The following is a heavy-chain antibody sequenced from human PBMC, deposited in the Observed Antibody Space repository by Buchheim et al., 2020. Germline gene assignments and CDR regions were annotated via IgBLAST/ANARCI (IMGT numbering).Heavy chain of an antibody. D-gene: IGHD3-9*01. CDR1: GFTFSSYG. Sequence: QVQLVESGGGVVQPGRSLRLSCAASGFTFSSYGMHWVRQAPGKGLEWVAVISYDGSNKYYADSVKGRFTIFRDNSKNTLYLQMNSLRAEDTAVYYCAKYDIYGMDVWGQGTT. V-gene: IGHV3-30*18. CDR2: ISYDGSNK. CDR3: AKYDIYGMDV. J-gene: IGHJ6*02.